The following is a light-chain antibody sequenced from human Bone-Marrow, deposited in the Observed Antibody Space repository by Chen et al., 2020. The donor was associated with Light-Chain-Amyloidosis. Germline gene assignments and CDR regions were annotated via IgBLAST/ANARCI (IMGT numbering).Light chain of an antibody. CDR1: NSDVGAHKY. J-gene: IGLJ3*02. Sequence: QSALPQPAPVSGAPGQPVPISCTGSNSDVGAHKYVSWYQQSPGKAPKLIIYDVSDRPSGLSYRFSGSKSGNTASLTIYGLQAEDEADYYCGSYTTTNTLVFGGGTKLTVL. CDR3: GSYTTTNTLV. V-gene: IGLV2-14*03. CDR2: DVS.